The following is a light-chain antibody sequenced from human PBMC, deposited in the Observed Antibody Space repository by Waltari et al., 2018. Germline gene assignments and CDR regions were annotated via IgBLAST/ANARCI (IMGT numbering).Light chain of an antibody. CDR2: EVS. J-gene: IGLJ2*01. CDR3: SSYAGSNNFVV. Sequence: QSALTQPPSASGSPGQSVTISCTGTSSDVGGYNYDSWYQQHPGKAPKLLIYEVSKRPSGVPDRCSGSKYGNTASLTVSGLQAEDEADYYCSSYAGSNNFVVFGGGTKLTVL. CDR1: SSDVGGYNY. V-gene: IGLV2-8*01.